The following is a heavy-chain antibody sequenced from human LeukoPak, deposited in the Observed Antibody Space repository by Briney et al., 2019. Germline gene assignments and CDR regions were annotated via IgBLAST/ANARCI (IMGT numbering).Heavy chain of an antibody. CDR2: IKQDGTEK. V-gene: IGHV3-7*01. CDR1: GFTFTTYW. J-gene: IGHJ4*02. D-gene: IGHD3-10*01. CDR3: ARLSEMFRGPQVIYYFDY. Sequence: GGSLRLSCGASGFTFTTYWMSWVRQAPGKGLEWVANIKQDGTEKYYVDSVKGRFTISRDYARNSLYLQLNSVRAEDTAVYYCARLSEMFRGPQVIYYFDYWGQGTLVTVSS.